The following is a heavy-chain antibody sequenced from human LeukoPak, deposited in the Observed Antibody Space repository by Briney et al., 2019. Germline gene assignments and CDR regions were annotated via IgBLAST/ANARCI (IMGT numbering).Heavy chain of an antibody. J-gene: IGHJ4*02. D-gene: IGHD4-17*01. Sequence: SVKVSCRASGGTFSSYAISWVRQAPGQGLEWMGGIIPIFGTANYAQKFQGRVTITTDESTSTAYMELSSLRSEDTAVYYCARVSDSSVTTYGYWGQGTLVTVSS. CDR1: GGTFSSYA. CDR2: IIPIFGTA. CDR3: ARVSDSSVTTYGY. V-gene: IGHV1-69*05.